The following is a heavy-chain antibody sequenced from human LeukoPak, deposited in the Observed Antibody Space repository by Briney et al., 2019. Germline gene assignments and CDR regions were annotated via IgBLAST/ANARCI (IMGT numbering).Heavy chain of an antibody. J-gene: IGHJ4*02. D-gene: IGHD3-10*01. CDR2: ISPRSGDT. CDR1: GYSFTDYY. Sequence: ASVKVSCKASGYSFTDYYMHWVQQAPGQGLEWMGWISPRSGDTSYAQKFQGRVTMTRDTSINTVDMDLSGLTSDDTAVFYCARGREIHGGSDTKLDDYWGQGTLVTVSS. CDR3: ARGREIHGGSDTKLDDY. V-gene: IGHV1-2*02.